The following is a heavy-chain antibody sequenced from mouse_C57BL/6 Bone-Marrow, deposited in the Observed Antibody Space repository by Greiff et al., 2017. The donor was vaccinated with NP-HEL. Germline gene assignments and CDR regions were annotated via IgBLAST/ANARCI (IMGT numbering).Heavy chain of an antibody. Sequence: EVKLVESGGGLVQPKGSLKLSCAASGFSFDTYAMNWVRQAPGKGLEWVARIRSKSNNYATYYADSVKDRFTISRDDSESMLYLQMNNLKTEDTAMYYCVRQRWLRYAMDYWGQGTSVTVSS. D-gene: IGHD2-2*01. CDR2: IRSKSNNYAT. V-gene: IGHV10-1*01. J-gene: IGHJ4*01. CDR1: GFSFDTYA. CDR3: VRQRWLRYAMDY.